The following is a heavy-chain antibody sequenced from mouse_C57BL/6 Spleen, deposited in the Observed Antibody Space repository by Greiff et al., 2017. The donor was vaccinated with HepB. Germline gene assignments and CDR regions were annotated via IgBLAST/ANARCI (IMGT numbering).Heavy chain of an antibody. CDR1: GYSITSGYY. CDR3: ARGTTMIDWYFDV. D-gene: IGHD2-4*01. Sequence: DVKLQESGPGLVKPSQSLSLTCSVTGYSITSGYYWNWIRQFPGNKLEWMGYISYDGSNNYNPSLKNRISITRDTSKNQFFLKLNSVTTEDTATYYCARGTTMIDWYFDVWGTGTTVTVSS. V-gene: IGHV3-6*01. J-gene: IGHJ1*03. CDR2: ISYDGSN.